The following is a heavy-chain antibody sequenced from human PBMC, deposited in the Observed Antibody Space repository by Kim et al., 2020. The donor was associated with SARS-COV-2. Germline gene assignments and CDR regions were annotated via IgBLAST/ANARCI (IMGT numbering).Heavy chain of an antibody. V-gene: IGHV4-31*03. CDR3: ARVRTYFGTSVSTENQQRADAFDI. CDR2: IYYSGST. Sequence: SETLSLTCTVSGGSISSGGYYWSWIRQHPGKGLEWIGYIYYSGSTYYNPSLKSRVTISVDTSKNQFSLKLSSVTAADTAVYYCARVRTYFGTSVSTENQQRADAFDIWGQGTMVTVSS. J-gene: IGHJ3*02. D-gene: IGHD1-1*01. CDR1: GGSISSGGYY.